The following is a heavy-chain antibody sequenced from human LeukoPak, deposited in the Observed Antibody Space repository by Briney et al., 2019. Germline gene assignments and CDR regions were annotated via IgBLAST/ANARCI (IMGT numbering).Heavy chain of an antibody. D-gene: IGHD5-18*01. CDR2: IRYDGSNK. Sequence: GGSLRLSCAASGFTFSSYGMHWGRQAPGKGLEWVAFIRYDGSNKYYADSVKGRFTISIYNSKNTLYLQMNSLRAEDTAVYYCAKVSLGYSYGDFDYWGQGTLVTVSS. V-gene: IGHV3-30*02. CDR3: AKVSLGYSYGDFDY. CDR1: GFTFSSYG. J-gene: IGHJ4*02.